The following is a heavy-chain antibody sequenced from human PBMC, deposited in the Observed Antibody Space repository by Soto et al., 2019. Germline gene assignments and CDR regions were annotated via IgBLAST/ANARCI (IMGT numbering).Heavy chain of an antibody. V-gene: IGHV3-30*18. CDR1: GFTFSDYA. CDR3: AKGGRQWLVTSDFNY. D-gene: IGHD6-19*01. Sequence: LRLSCAASGFTFSDYAMHWGRQATGKGLEWVAVVSDDGRNTHYADSVKGRFTISRDSSKNTVSLEMTSLRAEDTAVYYCAKGGRQWLVTSDFNYWGQGALVTVSS. J-gene: IGHJ4*02. CDR2: VSDDGRNT.